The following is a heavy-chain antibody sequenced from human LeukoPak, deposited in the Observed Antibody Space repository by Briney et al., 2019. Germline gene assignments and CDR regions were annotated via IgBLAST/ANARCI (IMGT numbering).Heavy chain of an antibody. J-gene: IGHJ5*02. CDR1: GFTFSSYA. CDR2: ISGSGGST. V-gene: IGHV3-23*01. CDR3: AKTPRIVVISGWFDP. D-gene: IGHD3-22*01. Sequence: PGGSLRLSCAASGFTFSSYAMSWVRQAPGKGLEWVSAISGSGGSTYYADSVKGRFTISRDNSKNTLYLQMNSLRAEDTAVYYCAKTPRIVVISGWFDPWGQGTLVTVSS.